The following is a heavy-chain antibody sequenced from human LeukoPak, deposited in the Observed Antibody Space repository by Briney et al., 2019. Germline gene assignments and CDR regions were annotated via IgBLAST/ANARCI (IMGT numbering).Heavy chain of an antibody. D-gene: IGHD5-18*01. CDR3: ARGLTTYSYGSGYYYGMDV. CDR2: IIPIFGTA. V-gene: IGHV1-69*13. J-gene: IGHJ6*02. CDR1: GGTFSSYA. Sequence: SVKVSCKASGGTFSSYAISWVRQAPGQGLEWMAGIIPIFGTANYAQKFQGRVTITADESTSTAYMELSSLRSEDTAVYYCARGLTTYSYGSGYYYGMDVWGQGTTVTVSS.